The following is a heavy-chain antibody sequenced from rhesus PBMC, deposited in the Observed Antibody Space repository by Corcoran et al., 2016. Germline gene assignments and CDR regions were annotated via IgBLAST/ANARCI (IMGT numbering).Heavy chain of an antibody. Sequence: EVQLVQSGAEVKKPGASVKISCKASGYTFTDYYLHWVRQAPGKGLEWMGRVDPEDGEAIHEQKFQDRVTITADTSTDTAYMELSSLRSEDTAVYYCATMVYCTGSGCGYWGQGVLVTVSS. CDR1: GYTFTDYY. CDR3: ATMVYCTGSGCGY. D-gene: IGHD2-21*01. V-gene: IGHV1-111*02. J-gene: IGHJ4*01. CDR2: VDPEDGEA.